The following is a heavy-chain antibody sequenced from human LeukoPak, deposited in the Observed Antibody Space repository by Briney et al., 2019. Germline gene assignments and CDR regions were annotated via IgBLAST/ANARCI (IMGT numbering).Heavy chain of an antibody. CDR2: TNSDGSST. V-gene: IGHV3-74*01. J-gene: IGHJ5*02. CDR3: ARDTVTGWFDP. Sequence: GGSLRLSCAASGFTFSSYAMSWVRQAPGKGLVWVSRTNSDGSSTSYADSVKGRFTISRDNAKNTLYLQMNSLRAEDTAVYYCARDTVTGWFDPWGQGTLVTVSS. CDR1: GFTFSSYA. D-gene: IGHD4-17*01.